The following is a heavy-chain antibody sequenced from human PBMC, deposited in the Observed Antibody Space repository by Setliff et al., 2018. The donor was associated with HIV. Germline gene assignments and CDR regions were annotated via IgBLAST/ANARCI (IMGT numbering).Heavy chain of an antibody. J-gene: IGHJ4*02. CDR3: AKTSPKDGYSSDF. CDR1: GYTFTKYG. CDR2: INGANGDT. D-gene: IGHD4-4*01. Sequence: GASVKVSCKASGYTFTKYGIHWVRRAPGRGLEWMGWINGANGDTKYSQELQGRITLTTDTSTNTAYMELSSLGSDDTAVYYCAKTSPKDGYSSDFWGQGTPVTVSS. V-gene: IGHV1-3*01.